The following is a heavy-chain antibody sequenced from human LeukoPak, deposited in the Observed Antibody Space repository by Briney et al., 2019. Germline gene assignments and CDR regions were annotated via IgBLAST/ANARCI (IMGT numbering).Heavy chain of an antibody. D-gene: IGHD6-13*01. CDR2: ISSSSSYI. CDR3: ARDPRIAAAGTRLV. Sequence: GGSLRLSCAASGFTLSSYSMNWVRQAPGKGLEWVSSISSSSSYIYYADSVKGRFTISRDNAKNSLYLQMNSLRAEDTAVYYCARDPRIAAAGTRLVWGQGTLVTVSS. J-gene: IGHJ4*02. V-gene: IGHV3-21*01. CDR1: GFTLSSYS.